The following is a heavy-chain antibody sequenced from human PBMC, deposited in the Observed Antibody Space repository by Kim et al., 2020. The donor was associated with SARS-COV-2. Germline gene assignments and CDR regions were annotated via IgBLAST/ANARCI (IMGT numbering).Heavy chain of an antibody. Sequence: SETLSLTCTVSGDSISSSSYYWGWIRQPPGRGLEWTGSIYYGGSTYYNPSLKSRVTISVDTSKNQFSLKVNSVTAADTAVYFCARHSTVTKVNNWGQGTL. CDR3: ARHSTVTKVNN. CDR1: GDSISSSSYY. V-gene: IGHV4-39*01. D-gene: IGHD4-17*01. CDR2: IYYGGST. J-gene: IGHJ4*02.